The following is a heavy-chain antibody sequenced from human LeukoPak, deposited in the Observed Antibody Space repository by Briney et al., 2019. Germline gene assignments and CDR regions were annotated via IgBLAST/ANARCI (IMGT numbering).Heavy chain of an antibody. CDR1: GYTFTGNY. V-gene: IGHV1-2*02. CDR3: ARWGIGDLRNTFDI. CDR2: INPNSGGT. J-gene: IGHJ3*02. Sequence: ASVKVSCMASGYTFTGNYMYWVRQAPGQGLEWMGWINPNSGGTNYAQKFQGRVTMTRDTSISTAYMEMSRLRSDDTAVYYCARWGIGDLRNTFDIWGHGTMVTVSS. D-gene: IGHD3-10*01.